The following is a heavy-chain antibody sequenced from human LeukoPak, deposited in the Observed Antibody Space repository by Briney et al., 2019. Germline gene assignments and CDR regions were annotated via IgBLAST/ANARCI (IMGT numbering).Heavy chain of an antibody. D-gene: IGHD1-26*01. CDR1: GFTFSSYG. CDR2: ISYDGGNK. J-gene: IGHJ4*02. CDR3: AKDRSGSPFDY. Sequence: GGSLRLSCAASGFTFSSYGMHWVRQAPGKGLEWVAVISYDGGNKYYADSVKGRFTISRDNSKNTLYLQMNSLRAEDTAVYYCAKDRSGSPFDYWGQGTLVTVSS. V-gene: IGHV3-30*18.